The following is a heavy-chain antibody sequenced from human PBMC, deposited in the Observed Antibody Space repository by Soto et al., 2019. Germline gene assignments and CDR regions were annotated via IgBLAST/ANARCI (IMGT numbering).Heavy chain of an antibody. CDR2: ISSDGSST. J-gene: IGHJ4*02. CDR3: AGATGSNYPFDY. Sequence: GGSLRLSCAATGFTFSTYWMHWVRQGPGKGLVWVSRISSDGSSTTYADSVKGRFTISRDNAKSTLYLEMNSLRAEDTAVYFCAGATGSNYPFDYWGQGA. CDR1: GFTFSTYW. V-gene: IGHV3-74*01. D-gene: IGHD4-4*01.